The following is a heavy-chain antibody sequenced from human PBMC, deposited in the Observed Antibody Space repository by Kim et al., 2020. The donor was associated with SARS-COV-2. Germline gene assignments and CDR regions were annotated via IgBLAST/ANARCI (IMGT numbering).Heavy chain of an antibody. CDR3: ARTTRPSGQWPYFDY. D-gene: IGHD6-19*01. J-gene: IGHJ4*01. CDR2: IDHSGGT. V-gene: IGHV4-61*08. CDR1: GGSVNTDDYY. Sequence: SETLSLTCTVSGGSVNTDDYYWSWIRQSPGKGLEWIGYIDHSGGTNYSPSFESRFTLSVDTSKNQFSLKVRSVAAADTAVYYCARTTRPSGQWPYFDYWGQGTLVTVSS.